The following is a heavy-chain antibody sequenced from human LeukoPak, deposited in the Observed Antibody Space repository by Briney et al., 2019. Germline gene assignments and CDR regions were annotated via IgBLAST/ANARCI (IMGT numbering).Heavy chain of an antibody. D-gene: IGHD4-17*01. J-gene: IGHJ4*02. CDR3: ASPTDYATHYYFAY. CDR1: GGSFSDYY. Sequence: PSETLSLTCAVYGGSFSDYYWSWIRQPPGKGLEWIGEINHSGSTNFNPSLKSRVTISVDTSKRQFSLQLSSVTAADTAVYYCASPTDYATHYYFAYWGQGILVTVSS. V-gene: IGHV4-34*01. CDR2: INHSGST.